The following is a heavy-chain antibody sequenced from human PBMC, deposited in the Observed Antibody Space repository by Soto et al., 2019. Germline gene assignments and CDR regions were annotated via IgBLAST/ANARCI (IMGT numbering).Heavy chain of an antibody. CDR1: GGSISSSNW. CDR3: ARDGDRRHCSGGSCDDDAFDI. J-gene: IGHJ3*02. D-gene: IGHD2-15*01. Sequence: PSETLSLTCAVSGGSISSSNWWSWVRQPPGKGLEWIGEIYHSGSTNYNPSLKSRVTISVDKSKNQFSLKLSSVTAADTAVYYCARDGDRRHCSGGSCDDDAFDIWGQGTMVTVSS. CDR2: IYHSGST. V-gene: IGHV4-4*02.